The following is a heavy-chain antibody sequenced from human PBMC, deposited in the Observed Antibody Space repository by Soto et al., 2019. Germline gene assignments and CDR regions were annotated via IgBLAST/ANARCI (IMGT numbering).Heavy chain of an antibody. CDR2: ISYDGSNK. CDR3: ATARAFWQLPYFDY. CDR1: GFTFSSYG. Sequence: LGGSLRLSCAASGFTFSSYGMHWVRQAPDKGLEWVAVISYDGSNKYYADSVKGRFTISRDNSKNTLYLQMNSLRAEDTAVYYCATARAFWQLPYFDYWGQGTLVTVSS. V-gene: IGHV3-30*03. D-gene: IGHD2-15*01. J-gene: IGHJ4*02.